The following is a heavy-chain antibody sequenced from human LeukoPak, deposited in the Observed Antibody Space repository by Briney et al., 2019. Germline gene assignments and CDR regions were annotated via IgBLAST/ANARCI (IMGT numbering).Heavy chain of an antibody. V-gene: IGHV3-66*01. D-gene: IGHD3-10*01. CDR1: GFTVSSNY. Sequence: GGSLRLSCAASGFTVSSNYMSWVRQAPGKGLGWVSVIYSGGSTYYADSVKGRFTISRDNSKNTLYLQMNSLRAEDTAVYYCARVWVVRYYYGSGSYFDYWGQGTLVTVSS. J-gene: IGHJ4*02. CDR2: IYSGGST. CDR3: ARVWVVRYYYGSGSYFDY.